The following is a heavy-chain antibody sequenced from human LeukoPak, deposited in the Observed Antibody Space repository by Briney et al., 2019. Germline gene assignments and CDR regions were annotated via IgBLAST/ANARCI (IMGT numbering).Heavy chain of an antibody. CDR2: ISWNSGSI. Sequence: GRSLRLSRAASGFTFDDYAMHWVRQAPGKGLEWVSGISWNSGSIGYADSVKGRFTISRDNAKNSLYLQMNSLRAEDTAVYYCARDGRYGDYFFDYWGQGTLVTVSS. J-gene: IGHJ4*02. D-gene: IGHD4-17*01. V-gene: IGHV3-9*01. CDR1: GFTFDDYA. CDR3: ARDGRYGDYFFDY.